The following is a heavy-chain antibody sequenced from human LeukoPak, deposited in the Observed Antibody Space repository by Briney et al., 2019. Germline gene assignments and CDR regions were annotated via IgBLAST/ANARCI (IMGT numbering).Heavy chain of an antibody. V-gene: IGHV3-30-3*02. CDR2: ISYDRSNK. Sequence: GGSLRLSCAASGFTFSSYAMHWVRQAPGKGLEWVAVISYDRSNKYYADSVKGRFTISRDNSKNTLYLQMNSLRAEDTAVYYCASSAVAGDYWGQGTLVTVSS. CDR1: GFTFSSYA. CDR3: ASSAVAGDY. J-gene: IGHJ4*02. D-gene: IGHD6-19*01.